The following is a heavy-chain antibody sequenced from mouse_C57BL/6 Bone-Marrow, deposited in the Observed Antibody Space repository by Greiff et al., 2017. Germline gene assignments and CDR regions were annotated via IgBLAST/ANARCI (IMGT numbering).Heavy chain of an antibody. CDR2: IFPGSGST. V-gene: IGHV1-75*01. CDR3: AGSAGYSNYPFAY. CDR1: GYTFTDYY. D-gene: IGHD2-5*01. J-gene: IGHJ3*01. Sequence: VQLQQSGPELVKPGASVKISCKASGYTFTDYYINWVKQRPGQGLEWIGWIFPGSGSTYYNEKFKGKATLTVDKSSSTAYMLLSSLTSEDSAVYYCAGSAGYSNYPFAYWGQGTLVTVSA.